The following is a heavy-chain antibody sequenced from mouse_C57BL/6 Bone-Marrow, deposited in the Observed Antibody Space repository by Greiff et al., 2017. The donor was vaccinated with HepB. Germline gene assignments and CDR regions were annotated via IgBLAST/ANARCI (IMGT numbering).Heavy chain of an antibody. D-gene: IGHD1-1*01. CDR1: GFTFSSYT. J-gene: IGHJ2*01. Sequence: EVKVVESGGGLVKPGGSLKLSCAASGFTFSSYTMSWVRQTPEKRLEWVATISGGGGNTYYPDSVKGRFTISRDNAKNTLYLQMSSLRSEDTALYYCARQDYYEGDYWGQGTTLTVSS. CDR3: ARQDYYEGDY. V-gene: IGHV5-9*01. CDR2: ISGGGGNT.